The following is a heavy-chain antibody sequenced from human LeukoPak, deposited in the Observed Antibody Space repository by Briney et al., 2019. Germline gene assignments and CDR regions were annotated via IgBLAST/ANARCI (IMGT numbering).Heavy chain of an antibody. J-gene: IGHJ6*03. V-gene: IGHV1-18*01. D-gene: IGHD3-3*01. CDR3: ARGEYDFWSGYPSGYYYYMDV. Sequence: ASVKVSCKASGYTFASYGISWVRQAPGQGLEWMGWISAYNGNTNYLQKLQDGVTMTTDTSTSTAYMELRSLRSDDTAVYYCARGEYDFWSGYPSGYYYYMDVWGKGTTVTVSS. CDR2: ISAYNGNT. CDR1: GYTFASYG.